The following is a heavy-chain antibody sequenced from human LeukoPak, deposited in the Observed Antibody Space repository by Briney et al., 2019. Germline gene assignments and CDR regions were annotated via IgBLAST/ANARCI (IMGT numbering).Heavy chain of an antibody. J-gene: IGHJ5*02. CDR2: IYSGGST. CDR3: ARVNPLYQLLGSWFDP. Sequence: GSLRLSCAASGFTVSGNYMTWVRQAPGKGLESVSVIYSGGSTYSADSVKDRFTIPRDNSMNTLYLQMNNLRVEDTAVYFCARVNPLYQLLGSWFDPWGQGTLVTVSS. V-gene: IGHV3-66*01. D-gene: IGHD2-2*01. CDR1: GFTVSGNY.